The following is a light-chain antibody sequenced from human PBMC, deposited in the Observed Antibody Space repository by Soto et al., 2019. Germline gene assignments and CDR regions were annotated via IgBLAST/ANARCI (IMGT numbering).Light chain of an antibody. CDR2: EGS. V-gene: IGLV2-23*03. CDR3: CSYAGVSTFVV. J-gene: IGLJ2*01. CDR1: SSDVGNYNL. Sequence: QSALTQPASVSGSPGQSITISCTGTSSDVGNYNLVSWYQKHPGKAPKLIIYEGSKRPSGVSNRFSGSKSGNTASLTISGLQAEDEADYYCCSYAGVSTFVVFGGGTKLTVL.